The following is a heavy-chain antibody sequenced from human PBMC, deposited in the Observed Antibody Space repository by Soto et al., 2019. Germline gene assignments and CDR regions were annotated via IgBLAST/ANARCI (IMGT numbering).Heavy chain of an antibody. J-gene: IGHJ4*02. CDR3: ARDPGVTNYYLDY. Sequence: QVQLVESGGGVVQPGTSLRLSCAPSGFTFSSYGMHWVRQAPGKGLEWVAVIWYDGSKQYYADSVKGRFTISRDKSKNTLYLQMNSLRAEDTAVYYCARDPGVTNYYLDYWGQGTLVTVSS. CDR1: GFTFSSYG. D-gene: IGHD3-3*01. CDR2: IWYDGSKQ. V-gene: IGHV3-33*01.